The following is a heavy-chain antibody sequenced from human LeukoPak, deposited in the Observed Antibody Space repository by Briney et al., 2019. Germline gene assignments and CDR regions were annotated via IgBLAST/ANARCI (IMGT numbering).Heavy chain of an antibody. CDR3: ARNLEYEVVGATQV. D-gene: IGHD1-26*01. J-gene: IGHJ4*02. V-gene: IGHV3-53*01. Sequence: PGGSLRLSCAVSGFTVSSNYMSWVRQAPGKGLEWVSNIYSGGSTYYADSVKGRFTISRDTSKNTLYLQMNSLRAEDTAVYYCARNLEYEVVGATQVWGQGTLVTVSS. CDR1: GFTVSSNY. CDR2: IYSGGST.